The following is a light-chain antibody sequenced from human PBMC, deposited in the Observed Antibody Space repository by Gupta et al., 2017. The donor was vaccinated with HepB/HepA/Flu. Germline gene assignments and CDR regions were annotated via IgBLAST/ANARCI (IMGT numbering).Light chain of an antibody. V-gene: IGKV1-5*03. CDR2: KAS. CDR1: QSISSW. J-gene: IGKJ5*01. Sequence: IQITQSPSTLSASVGDRFTITCRASQSISSWLAWYQQKPGKAPKLLIYKASRVGSGVPSRFSGSGSGTEFTLTISSRQPDDFANYYWQHENSCLFTLGQGTXMEIK. CDR3: QHENSCLFT.